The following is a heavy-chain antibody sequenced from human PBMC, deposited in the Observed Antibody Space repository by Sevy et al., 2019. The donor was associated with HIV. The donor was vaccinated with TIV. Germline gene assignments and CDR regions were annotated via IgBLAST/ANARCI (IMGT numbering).Heavy chain of an antibody. CDR2: ISWNSGSI. CDR3: AKSPRYDILTGSFDP. V-gene: IGHV3-9*01. CDR1: GFTFDDYA. J-gene: IGHJ5*02. Sequence: GGSLRLPCAASGFTFDDYAMHWVRQAPGKGLEWVSGISWNSGSIGYADSVKGRFTISRDNAKNSLYLQMNSLRAEDTALYYCAKSPRYDILTGSFDPWGQGTLVTVSS. D-gene: IGHD3-9*01.